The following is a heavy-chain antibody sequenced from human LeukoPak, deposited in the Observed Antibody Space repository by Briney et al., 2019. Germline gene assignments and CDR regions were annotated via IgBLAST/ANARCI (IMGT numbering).Heavy chain of an antibody. CDR2: ISAYSANT. CDR3: ATTTTGWFAP. Sequence: ASVRVSCTASGYTFTSNGFTWVRQAPGQGLEWMGLISAYSANTNYAQKFQGRVTMTTDTSTSTAYMELRSLRSDDTAVYYCATTTTGWFAPWGQGTLVTVSS. CDR1: GYTFTSNG. J-gene: IGHJ5*02. D-gene: IGHD1-1*01. V-gene: IGHV1-18*01.